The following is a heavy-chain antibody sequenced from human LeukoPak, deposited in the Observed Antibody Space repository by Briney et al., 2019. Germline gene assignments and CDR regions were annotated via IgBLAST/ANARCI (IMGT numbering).Heavy chain of an antibody. D-gene: IGHD3-3*01. CDR3: ARQGSLFGVAGFDY. Sequence: SETLSLTCTVSGDSISSNSYYWGWIRQPPGKGLEWIGSIYYSGSTYNNPSLKSRVTISVDTSKNQFSLKLNSLTAADTAVYYCARQGSLFGVAGFDYWGQGTLVTVSS. V-gene: IGHV4-39*01. CDR2: IYYSGST. J-gene: IGHJ4*02. CDR1: GDSISSNSYY.